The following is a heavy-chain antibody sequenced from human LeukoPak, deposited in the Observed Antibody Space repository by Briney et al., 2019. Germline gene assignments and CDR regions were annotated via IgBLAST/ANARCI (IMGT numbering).Heavy chain of an antibody. D-gene: IGHD3-9*01. J-gene: IGHJ4*02. Sequence: GGSLRLSCAASGFTFSNGWMTWVRQAPGRGLESVGRIKSKNHGGTTDYAAPVKGRFTISRDDSKNTLYLQINSLKTEDTAVYYCTTVRYFDWLYFFDYWGQGTLVTVSS. V-gene: IGHV3-15*01. CDR1: GFTFSNGW. CDR2: IKSKNHGGTT. CDR3: TTVRYFDWLYFFDY.